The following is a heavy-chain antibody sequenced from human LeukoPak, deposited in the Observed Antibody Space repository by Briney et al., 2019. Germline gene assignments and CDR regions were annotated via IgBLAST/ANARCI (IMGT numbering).Heavy chain of an antibody. CDR2: IFYSGST. J-gene: IGHJ5*02. CDR1: GGSISSYY. CDR3: GRHPSAMTGFDP. Sequence: SETLSLTCTVFGGSISSYYWGWIRQSPGKGLEWIGYIFYSGSTNYNPSLKSRVTISVDTSKNQFSLKLSSVTDADTAVYYCGRHPSAMTGFDPWGEGTLVTVSS. V-gene: IGHV4-59*08. D-gene: IGHD2-2*01.